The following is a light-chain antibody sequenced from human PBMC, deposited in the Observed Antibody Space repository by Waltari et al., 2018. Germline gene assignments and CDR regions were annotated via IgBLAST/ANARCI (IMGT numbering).Light chain of an antibody. J-gene: IGLJ2*01. CDR3: QSYASTNPVV. CDR2: EYS. CDR1: SGCIAGKL. V-gene: IGLV6-57*04. Sequence: NFMLTQPHSVSESPGVTVTISCTRNSGCIAGKLVQWYQQRPRSAPSAVIDEYSHRPSGIPDRFSGSTNSSSTSAALSIAGLKTEDDADYICQSYASTNPVVFGGGTKLTVL.